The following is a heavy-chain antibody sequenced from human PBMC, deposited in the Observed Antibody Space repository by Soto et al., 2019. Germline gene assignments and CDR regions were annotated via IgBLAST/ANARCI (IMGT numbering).Heavy chain of an antibody. V-gene: IGHV3-53*01. J-gene: IGHJ6*02. CDR3: ARSTVVTGDYYGMDV. CDR1: GFTVSSNY. Sequence: EVQLVESGGGLIQPGGSLRLSCAASGFTVSSNYMSWVRQAPGKGLEWVSVIYSGGSTYYADSVKGRFTISRDNSKNTLYLQMNSLRAEDTAVYYCARSTVVTGDYYGMDVWGQGTTVTVSS. D-gene: IGHD7-27*01. CDR2: IYSGGST.